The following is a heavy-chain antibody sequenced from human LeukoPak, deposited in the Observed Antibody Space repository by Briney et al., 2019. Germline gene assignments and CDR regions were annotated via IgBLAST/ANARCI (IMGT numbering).Heavy chain of an antibody. CDR3: ARVPRTHDAFYV. CDR1: GDSLHSCF. D-gene: IGHD3/OR15-3a*01. Sequence: SETPSPTCTVSGDSLHSCFCTWIRQPPGPGVGSLGYFYSLGKTAYHPSLGRRLTMSPDTSTNQLSLTRRSVTAADTAVYFCARVPRTHDAFYVWGEPIMFSLSS. CDR2: FYSLGKT. J-gene: IGHJ3*01. V-gene: IGHV4-59*01.